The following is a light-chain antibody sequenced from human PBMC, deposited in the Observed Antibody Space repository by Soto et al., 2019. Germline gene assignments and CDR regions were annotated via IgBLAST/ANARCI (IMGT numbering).Light chain of an antibody. CDR1: SSDVGAYNY. Sequence: QSALTQPVSVSGSPGQSIAISCTGTSSDVGAYNYVSWYQQHPGKAPKLMIYDVNNRPSGVSNRFSGSKSGNTASLTISGLQAEDEADYYCCSYTASSTYVFGTGTKLTVL. V-gene: IGLV2-14*03. CDR3: CSYTASSTYV. J-gene: IGLJ1*01. CDR2: DVN.